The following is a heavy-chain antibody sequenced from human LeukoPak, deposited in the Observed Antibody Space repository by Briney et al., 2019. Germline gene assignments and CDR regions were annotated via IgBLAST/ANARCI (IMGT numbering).Heavy chain of an antibody. V-gene: IGHV1-2*02. CDR1: GYTFTGYY. D-gene: IGHD5-12*01. CDR3: AIIAYSGYDFDPFDI. CDR2: INPNSGGT. Sequence: PRASVKVSCKASGYTFTGYYMHWVRQAPGQGLEWMGWINPNSGGTDFAQKFQGRVTMTRDTSISTAYMELSRLRSDGTAMYYCAIIAYSGYDFDPFDIWGQGTMVTVSS. J-gene: IGHJ3*02.